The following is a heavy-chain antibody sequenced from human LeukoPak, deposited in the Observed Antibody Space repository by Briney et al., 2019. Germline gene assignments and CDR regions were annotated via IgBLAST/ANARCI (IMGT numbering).Heavy chain of an antibody. Sequence: EASVKVSCKAFGYTITGYYMQWVRQAPGQGLEWMGWINPKSGGTNYAQKFQGRVTMTRDTSISTVYMELSRLKSDDTAVYYCAAAAVAGRDYWGQGTLVTVSS. J-gene: IGHJ4*02. CDR3: AAAAVAGRDY. D-gene: IGHD6-19*01. CDR1: GYTITGYY. V-gene: IGHV1-2*02. CDR2: INPKSGGT.